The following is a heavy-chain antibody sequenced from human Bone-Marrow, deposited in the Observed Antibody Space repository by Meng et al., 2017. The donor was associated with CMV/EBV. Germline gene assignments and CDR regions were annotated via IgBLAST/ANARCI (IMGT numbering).Heavy chain of an antibody. V-gene: IGHV1-2*02. J-gene: IGHJ6*02. CDR3: AREFGRGSFHYYYYGMDV. CDR1: FPGYY. CDR2: INPNSGGT. Sequence: FPGYYMHWVRQAPGQGLEWMGWINPNSGGTNYAQKFQGRVTMTRDTSISTAYMELSRLRSDDTAVYYCAREFGRGSFHYYYYGMDVWGQGTTVTVSS. D-gene: IGHD2-15*01.